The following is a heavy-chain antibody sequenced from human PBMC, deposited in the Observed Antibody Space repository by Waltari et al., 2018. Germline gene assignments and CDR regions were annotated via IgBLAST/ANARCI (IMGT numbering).Heavy chain of an antibody. CDR2: INHSGST. Sequence: QVQLQQWGAGLLKPSETLSLTCAVYGGSFSGYFWRWIRKPPGKGLEWNGEINHSGSTNYNPSLKSRVTISVDTSKNQFSLKLSSVTAADTAVYYCARWGEGYSSGWYWGYYFDYWGQGTLVTVSS. CDR1: GGSFSGYF. V-gene: IGHV4-34*01. J-gene: IGHJ4*02. CDR3: ARWGEGYSSGWYWGYYFDY. D-gene: IGHD6-19*01.